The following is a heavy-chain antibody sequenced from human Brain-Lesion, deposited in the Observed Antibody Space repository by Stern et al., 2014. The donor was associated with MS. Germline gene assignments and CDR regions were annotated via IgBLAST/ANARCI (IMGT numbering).Heavy chain of an antibody. CDR3: ARAVRNQLLSEY. V-gene: IGHV1-8*01. CDR1: GYTFSSYD. CDR2: MNPYSGNT. Sequence: VQLVDSGAEGKKPGASVKVSCKASGYTFSSYDIPWVRQASGQGLEWMGWMNPYSGNTGYAQKFKGRVSMTSDPSISTVYMELTSLTSDDTAVYFCARAVRNQLLSEYWGQGTLVTVSS. J-gene: IGHJ4*02. D-gene: IGHD2-2*01.